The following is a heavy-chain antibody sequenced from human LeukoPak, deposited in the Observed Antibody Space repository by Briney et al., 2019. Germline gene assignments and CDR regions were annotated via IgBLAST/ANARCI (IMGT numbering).Heavy chain of an antibody. CDR3: ARPLHPNRYCSGGSCYSFWFDP. D-gene: IGHD2-15*01. V-gene: IGHV4-34*01. J-gene: IGHJ5*02. CDR1: GGSFSGYY. CDR2: INHSGST. Sequence: KPSETLSLTCAVYGGSFSGYYWSWIRQPPGKGLEWIGEINHSGSTNYNPSLKSRVTISVDTSKNQFSLKLSSVTAADTAVYYCARPLHPNRYCSGGSCYSFWFDPWGQGTLVTVSS.